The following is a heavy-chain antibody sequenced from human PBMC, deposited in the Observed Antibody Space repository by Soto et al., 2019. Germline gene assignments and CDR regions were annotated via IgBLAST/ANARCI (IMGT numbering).Heavy chain of an antibody. CDR2: INAGSGNT. Sequence: QAQLVQSGAEMKKPGASVKVSCKATGYTFSAYTMNWVRQAPGHSLEWMGWINAGSGNTKYSQNFQGRVSIPRDTSVSTVYMELTGPTAEDTAVYYCARDTETLGPRANDALDIWGQGTMVTVSS. D-gene: IGHD3-3*02. CDR3: ARDTETLGPRANDALDI. V-gene: IGHV1-3*01. CDR1: GYTFSAYT. J-gene: IGHJ3*02.